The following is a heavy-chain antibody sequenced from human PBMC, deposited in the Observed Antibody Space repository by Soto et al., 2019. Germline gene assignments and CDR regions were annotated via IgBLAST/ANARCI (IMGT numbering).Heavy chain of an antibody. CDR2: IIPIFGTA. J-gene: IGHJ6*04. V-gene: IGHV1-69*13. Sequence: ASVKVSCKASGGTFSSYAISWVRQAPGQGLEWMGGIIPIFGTANYAQKFQGRVTITADESTSTAYMELSSLRSEDTAVYYCANDKYPASGDADYYSGTDFRGKGTTVTVSS. CDR1: GGTFSSYA. D-gene: IGHD4-17*01. CDR3: ANDKYPASGDADYYSGTDF.